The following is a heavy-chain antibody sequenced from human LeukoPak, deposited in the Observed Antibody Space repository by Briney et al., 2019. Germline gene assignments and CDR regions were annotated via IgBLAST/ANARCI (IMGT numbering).Heavy chain of an antibody. D-gene: IGHD6-19*01. CDR2: ISSSSSYI. V-gene: IGHV3-21*04. J-gene: IGHJ4*02. Sequence: GGSLRLSCAASGFTFSSYSMNWVRQAPGKGLEWVSSISSSSSYIYYADSVKGRFTISRDNSKNTLYLQMNSLRAEDTAVYYCAKMPVSYSSGWSVFDYWGQGNLVTVPS. CDR1: GFTFSSYS. CDR3: AKMPVSYSSGWSVFDY.